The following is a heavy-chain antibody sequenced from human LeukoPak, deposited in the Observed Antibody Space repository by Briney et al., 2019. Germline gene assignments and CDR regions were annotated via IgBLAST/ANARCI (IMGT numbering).Heavy chain of an antibody. CDR2: INHSGST. D-gene: IGHD5-12*01. CDR1: GGSFSGYY. CDR3: ARGRESSPRGFFDY. J-gene: IGHJ4*02. Sequence: SETLSLTCAVYGGSFSGYYWSWIRQPPGKGLEWIGEINHSGSTNYNPSLKSRVTISVDASKNQFSLNLNSVTAADTAVYYCARGRESSPRGFFDYWGQGTLVTVSS. V-gene: IGHV4-34*01.